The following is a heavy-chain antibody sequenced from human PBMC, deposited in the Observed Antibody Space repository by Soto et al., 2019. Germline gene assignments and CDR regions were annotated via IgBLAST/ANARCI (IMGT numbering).Heavy chain of an antibody. V-gene: IGHV3-30-3*01. CDR3: ARESTLGYDYGLDV. Sequence: QVQLVESGGGVVQPATSLRLSCTVSGFTFRNYPMHWVRQAPGKGLEWVAVISYDGTNQYYTHSVKGRFTISRDNSKNTLNLVMKSLRPEDTAVYYSARESTLGYDYGLDVWGQGTTVTVPS. CDR1: GFTFRNYP. D-gene: IGHD2-15*01. CDR2: ISYDGTNQ. J-gene: IGHJ6*02.